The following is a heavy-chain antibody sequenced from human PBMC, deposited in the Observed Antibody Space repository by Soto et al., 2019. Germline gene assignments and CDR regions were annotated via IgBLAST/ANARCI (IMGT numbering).Heavy chain of an antibody. D-gene: IGHD4-17*01. CDR3: AKVLSTVAAYWYGMDV. CDR1: GLTFSRHD. CDR2: ISGSGADT. V-gene: IGHV3-23*01. J-gene: IGHJ6*02. Sequence: GGSLRLSCVATGLTFSRHDMVWVRQAPGRGLEAVGSISGSGADTYYGGSVKGRFTISRDNSNNTLCLHMNSLRAEDTGIYYCAKVLSTVAAYWYGMDVWGQGTTVTVSS.